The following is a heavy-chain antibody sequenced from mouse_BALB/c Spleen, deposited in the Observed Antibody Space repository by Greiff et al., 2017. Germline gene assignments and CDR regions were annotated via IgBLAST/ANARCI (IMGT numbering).Heavy chain of an antibody. J-gene: IGHJ4*01. CDR3: ARDYYGSSYDAMDY. Sequence: EVKVEESGGGLVQPGGSRTLSCAASGFTFSSFGMHWVRQAPEKGLEWVAYISSGSSTIYYADTVKGRFTISRDNPKNTLFLQMTSLRSEDTAMYYCARDYYGSSYDAMDYWGQGTSVTVSS. CDR1: GFTFSSFG. V-gene: IGHV5-17*02. D-gene: IGHD1-1*01. CDR2: ISSGSSTI.